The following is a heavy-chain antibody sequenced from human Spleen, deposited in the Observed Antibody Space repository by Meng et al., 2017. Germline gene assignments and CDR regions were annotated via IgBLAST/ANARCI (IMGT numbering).Heavy chain of an antibody. CDR1: GGSFSDYY. CDR2: INHSGST. V-gene: IGHV4-34*01. Sequence: GSLRLSCVVSGGSFSDYYWSWIRQPPGKGLEWIGEINHSGSTNYNPSLESRATISVDTSQNNLSLKLSSVTAADSAVYYCVRSRGIVDAFDIWGQGTMVTVSS. CDR3: VRSRGIVDAFDI. D-gene: IGHD1-26*01. J-gene: IGHJ3*02.